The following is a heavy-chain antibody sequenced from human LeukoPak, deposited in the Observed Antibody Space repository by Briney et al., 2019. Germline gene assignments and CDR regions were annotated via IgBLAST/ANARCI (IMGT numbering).Heavy chain of an antibody. CDR1: GGSISSHY. V-gene: IGHV4-59*11. Sequence: SETLSLTCTVSGGSISSHYWSWTRQPPGKGLEWIGYIYYSGSTNYNPSLKSRVTISVDTSKNQFSLKLSSVTAADTAVYYCARGPPVTMARDPNWFDPWGQGTLVTVSS. J-gene: IGHJ5*02. CDR3: ARGPPVTMARDPNWFDP. CDR2: IYYSGST. D-gene: IGHD3-10*01.